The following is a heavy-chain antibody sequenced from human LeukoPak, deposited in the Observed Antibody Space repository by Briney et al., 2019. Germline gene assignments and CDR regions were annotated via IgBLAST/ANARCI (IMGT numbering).Heavy chain of an antibody. J-gene: IGHJ4*02. D-gene: IGHD3-10*01. CDR2: IYYSGST. CDR1: GGSISSYY. V-gene: IGHV4-59*01. Sequence: SETLSLTCTVSGGSISSYYWSWIRQPPGKGLEWIGYIYYSGSTNYNPSLKNRVTISVDTSKNQFSLKLSSVTAADTAVYYCARKGIRGVNFDYWGQGTLVTVSS. CDR3: ARKGIRGVNFDY.